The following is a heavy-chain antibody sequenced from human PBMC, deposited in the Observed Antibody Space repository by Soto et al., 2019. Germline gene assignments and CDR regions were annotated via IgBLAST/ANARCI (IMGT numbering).Heavy chain of an antibody. CDR3: ARDDSGFSGSHYIDYFNY. J-gene: IGHJ4*02. V-gene: IGHV1-18*01. CDR2: ISAYNGNT. CDR1: GYTFTSYG. D-gene: IGHD1-26*01. Sequence: GASVKVSCKASGYTFTSYGISWVRQAPGQGLEWMGWISAYNGNTNYAQKLQGRVTMTTDTSTSTAYMELSSLRSEDTAVYYCARDDSGFSGSHYIDYFNYWGQGARVTVSS.